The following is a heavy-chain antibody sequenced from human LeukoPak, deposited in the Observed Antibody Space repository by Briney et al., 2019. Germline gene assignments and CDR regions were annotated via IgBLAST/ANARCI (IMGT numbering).Heavy chain of an antibody. CDR2: ISWNSGSI. CDR3: ARVPAWDYDSSGGHY. D-gene: IGHD3-22*01. J-gene: IGHJ4*02. CDR1: GFTFDDYA. Sequence: PGGSLRLSCAASGFTFDDYAMHWVRQAPGKGLEWVSGISWNSGSIGYADSVKGRFTISRDNAKNSLYLQMNSLRAEDTALYYCARVPAWDYDSSGGHYWGQGTLVTVSS. V-gene: IGHV3-9*01.